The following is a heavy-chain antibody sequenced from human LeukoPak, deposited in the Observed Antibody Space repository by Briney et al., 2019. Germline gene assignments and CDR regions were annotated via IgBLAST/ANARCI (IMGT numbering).Heavy chain of an antibody. CDR3: ARVRGYSYGPYSYYYYGMDV. Sequence: PGGSLRLSCAAPGFTFSSYWMSWVRQAPGKGLEWVANIKQDGSEKYYVDSVKGRFTISRDNAKNSLYLQMNSLRAEDTAVYYCARVRGYSYGPYSYYYYGMDVWGKGTTVTVSS. D-gene: IGHD5-18*01. V-gene: IGHV3-7*03. CDR2: IKQDGSEK. CDR1: GFTFSSYW. J-gene: IGHJ6*04.